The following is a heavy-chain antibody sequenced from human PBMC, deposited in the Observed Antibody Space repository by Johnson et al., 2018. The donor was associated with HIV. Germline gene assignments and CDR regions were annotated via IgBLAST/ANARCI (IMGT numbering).Heavy chain of an antibody. Sequence: VQLVESGGGLVQPGGSLRLSCAASGFTFSSYAMSWVRQAPGKGLEWVSAISGSGGSTYYADSVKGRFTISRDNSDNKVYLQMNILRAEDTAVYYCVRDTEREAFDIWGQGTMVTVSS. V-gene: IGHV3-23*04. CDR2: ISGSGGST. CDR1: GFTFSSYA. D-gene: IGHD2-8*02. J-gene: IGHJ3*02. CDR3: VRDTEREAFDI.